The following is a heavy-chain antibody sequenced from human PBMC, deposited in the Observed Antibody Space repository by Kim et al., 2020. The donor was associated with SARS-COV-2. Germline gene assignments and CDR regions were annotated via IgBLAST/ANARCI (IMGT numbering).Heavy chain of an antibody. D-gene: IGHD2-15*01. CDR2: IKSKTDGGTT. V-gene: IGHV3-15*01. CDR3: TTLYCSGGSCYSGRFDY. Sequence: GGSLRLSCAASGFTFSNAWMSWVRQAPGKGLEWVGRIKSKTDGGTTDYAAPVKGRFTISRDDSKNTLYLQMNSLKTEDTAVYYCTTLYCSGGSCYSGRFDYWGQGTLVTVSS. J-gene: IGHJ4*02. CDR1: GFTFSNAW.